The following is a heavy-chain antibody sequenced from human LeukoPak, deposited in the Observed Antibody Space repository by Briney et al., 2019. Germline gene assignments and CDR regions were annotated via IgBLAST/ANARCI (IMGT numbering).Heavy chain of an antibody. J-gene: IGHJ4*02. CDR1: GFTFGDYA. D-gene: IGHD3-9*01. CDR3: TRGGVGDILTGYYFPYGY. CDR2: IRCKAYGGTT. Sequence: PGGSLRLSCTASGFTFGDYAMSWFRQAPGKGLEWVGFIRCKAYGGTTEYAASVKGRFTISRDDSKSIAYLQMNSLKTEDTAVYYCTRGGVGDILTGYYFPYGYWGQGTLVTVSS. V-gene: IGHV3-49*03.